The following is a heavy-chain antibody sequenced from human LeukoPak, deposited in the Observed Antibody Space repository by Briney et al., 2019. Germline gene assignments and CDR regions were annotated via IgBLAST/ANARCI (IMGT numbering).Heavy chain of an antibody. Sequence: PGGSLRLSCATSGFTYWMTWVRQAPGRGLEWVANIRQDGNEKYYVDSVKGRFTISRDNAKNSLFLQMNSLRAEDTAVYYCATDHRGVFEYWGQGTLVTVSS. D-gene: IGHD5-24*01. CDR2: IRQDGNEK. V-gene: IGHV3-7*01. CDR1: GFTYW. CDR3: ATDHRGVFEY. J-gene: IGHJ4*02.